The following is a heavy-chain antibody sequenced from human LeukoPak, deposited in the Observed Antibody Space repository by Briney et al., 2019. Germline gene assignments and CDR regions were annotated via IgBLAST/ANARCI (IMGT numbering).Heavy chain of an antibody. D-gene: IGHD5-12*01. CDR3: ARLNGGYDS. CDR2: ISDSSGST. V-gene: IGHV3-23*01. J-gene: IGHJ5*02. Sequence: GGSLRLSCAASGFTLGSYAMNWVRQAPGKGLDWVSAISDSSGSTYYADSVKGRFTISRDNSRNTLFLQMNSLRAEDTAVYYCARLNGGYDSWGQGTLVTVSS. CDR1: GFTLGSYA.